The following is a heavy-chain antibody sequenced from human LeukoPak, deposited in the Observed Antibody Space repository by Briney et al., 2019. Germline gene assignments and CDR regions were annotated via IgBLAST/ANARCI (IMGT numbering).Heavy chain of an antibody. D-gene: IGHD2-2*01. CDR1: GYSFTSHY. J-gene: IGHJ5*02. Sequence: GASAKVSCKASGYSFTSHYMHWVRQAPGQGLEWMGLINPRGTATRYAESFQGRLTLTRDTSISTAYMELSRLRSDDTAVYYCARGYCSSTSCSFDPWGQGTLVTVSS. V-gene: IGHV1-46*01. CDR3: ARGYCSSTSCSFDP. CDR2: INPRGTAT.